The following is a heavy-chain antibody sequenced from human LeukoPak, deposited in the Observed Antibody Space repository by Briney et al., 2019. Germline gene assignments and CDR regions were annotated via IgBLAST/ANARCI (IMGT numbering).Heavy chain of an antibody. D-gene: IGHD1-26*01. CDR3: ATRVGPSEFDY. CDR1: GYTFINYD. CDR2: MNPHTANT. V-gene: IGHV1-8*03. J-gene: IGHJ4*02. Sequence: ASVNVSCKASGYTFINYDINWVRQATGQGLEWMGWMNPHTANTGYAQKFQGRVTITWNTSISTVYMELSSLRSEDTAVYYCATRVGPSEFDYWGQGTLVTVSS.